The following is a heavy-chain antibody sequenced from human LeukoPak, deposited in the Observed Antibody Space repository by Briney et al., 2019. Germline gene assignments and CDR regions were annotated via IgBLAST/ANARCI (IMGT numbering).Heavy chain of an antibody. Sequence: GSLRLSCAASVFPFSIAWMSWVRQAPEKGLEWVGRIKRKPVGGTTNYAEPGKGRFTISRDDSKKTLYLQMNSVKTKHTALYYCAAVSVDYGDSSFYFWGQGTLVTVSS. V-gene: IGHV3-15*01. D-gene: IGHD4-17*01. CDR1: VFPFSIAW. CDR3: AAVSVDYGDSSFYF. J-gene: IGHJ4*02. CDR2: IKRKPVGGTT.